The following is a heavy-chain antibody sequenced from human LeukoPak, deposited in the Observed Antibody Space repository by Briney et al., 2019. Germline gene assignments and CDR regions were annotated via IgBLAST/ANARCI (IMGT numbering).Heavy chain of an antibody. CDR2: ISGSGGST. Sequence: GGSLRLSCAVSGLTFSSDAMSWVRQAPGKGLEWVSSISGSGGSTYYADSVKGRFTISRDTSKNILDLQMNSLRAEDTATYYCAKGDGDFPPDHWGQGTLVTVSS. CDR1: GLTFSSDA. V-gene: IGHV3-23*01. J-gene: IGHJ4*02. CDR3: AKGDGDFPPDH. D-gene: IGHD4-17*01.